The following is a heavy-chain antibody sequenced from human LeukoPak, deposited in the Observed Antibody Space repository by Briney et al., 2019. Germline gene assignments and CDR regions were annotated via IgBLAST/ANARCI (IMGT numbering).Heavy chain of an antibody. CDR3: AREERRVWFGELSSFDY. CDR1: GGTFSSYA. V-gene: IGHV1-69*06. D-gene: IGHD3-10*01. CDR2: IIPIFGTA. J-gene: IGHJ4*02. Sequence: GASVKVSCKASGGTFSSYAISWVRQAPGQGLEWMGGIIPIFGTANYAQKFQGRVTITADKSTSTAYMELSSLRSEDTAVYYCAREERRVWFGELSSFDYWGQGTLVTVSS.